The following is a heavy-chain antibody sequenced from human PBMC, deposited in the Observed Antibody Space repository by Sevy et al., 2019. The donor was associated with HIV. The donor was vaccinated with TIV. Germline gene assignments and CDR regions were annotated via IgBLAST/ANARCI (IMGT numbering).Heavy chain of an antibody. D-gene: IGHD3-22*01. CDR2: FDPEDGKT. CDR1: GYTLTKLS. Sequence: ASVKVSCKVSGYTLTKLSMHWVRQAPGKGLEWMGTFDPEDGKTIYAQKFQGRVTMTEDTSIDTAYMELSSLRSEDTAVFYCAITKDYYDNSGYPFDYWGQRTLVTVSS. V-gene: IGHV1-24*01. J-gene: IGHJ4*02. CDR3: AITKDYYDNSGYPFDY.